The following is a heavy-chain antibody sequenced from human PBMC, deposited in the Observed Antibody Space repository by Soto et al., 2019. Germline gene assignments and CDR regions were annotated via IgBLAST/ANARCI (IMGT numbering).Heavy chain of an antibody. CDR1: GGTFSSYA. Sequence: GASVKVSCKASGGTFSSYAISWVRQAPGQGLEWMGGIIPIFGTANYAQKFQGRVTITADESTSTAYMELSSLRSEDTAVYYCAGITMIVVAKGAFDIWGQGXMVTVSS. J-gene: IGHJ3*02. D-gene: IGHD3-22*01. CDR3: AGITMIVVAKGAFDI. CDR2: IIPIFGTA. V-gene: IGHV1-69*13.